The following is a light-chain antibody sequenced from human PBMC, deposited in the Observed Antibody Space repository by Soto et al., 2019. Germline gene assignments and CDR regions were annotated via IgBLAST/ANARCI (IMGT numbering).Light chain of an antibody. CDR3: SSYAATNNYV. J-gene: IGLJ1*01. V-gene: IGLV2-8*01. Sequence: QSVLTQPPSASGSPGQSVTISCTGTSSDVGGYNFVSRYRQYPGKAPQLIIYEVTKRPSGFPDRFSGSKSGNTASLTVSGLQAEDEADYYCSSYAATNNYVFGSGTKVTVL. CDR1: SSDVGGYNF. CDR2: EVT.